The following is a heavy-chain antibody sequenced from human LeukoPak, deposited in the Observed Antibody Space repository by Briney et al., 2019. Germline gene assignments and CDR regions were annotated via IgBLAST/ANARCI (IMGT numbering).Heavy chain of an antibody. J-gene: IGHJ1*01. CDR2: IWYDGNNK. CDR1: GFTFSDSG. Sequence: GGSLRLSCAASGFTFSDSGMHWVRQAPGKGLEWVAVIWYDGNNKYYEDSVKGRFTISRDNSKNTLYLQMNSLRAEDTAVYSCARDLSYGGPPDHGFQHRGQGTLVTVSS. V-gene: IGHV3-33*01. D-gene: IGHD4-23*01. CDR3: ARDLSYGGPPDHGFQH.